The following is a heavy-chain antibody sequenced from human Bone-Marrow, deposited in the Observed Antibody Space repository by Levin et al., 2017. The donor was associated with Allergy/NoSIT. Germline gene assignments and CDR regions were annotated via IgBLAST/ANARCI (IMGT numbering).Heavy chain of an antibody. CDR1: GFTFNNYA. CDR3: AKSMEFFWSGWFV. J-gene: IGHJ4*02. D-gene: IGHD3-3*01. Sequence: GGSLRLSCAASGFTFNNYAMAWVRQAPGKGLEWISALSGSGGNTYYADSVKGRFTISRDNSRNTVYLQMNSLRAEDAAIYYCAKSMEFFWSGWFVGGQGTLVTVSS. V-gene: IGHV3-23*01. CDR2: LSGSGGNT.